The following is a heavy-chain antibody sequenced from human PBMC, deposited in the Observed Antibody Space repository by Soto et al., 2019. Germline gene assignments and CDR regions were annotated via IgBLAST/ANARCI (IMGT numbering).Heavy chain of an antibody. CDR3: ATWHEREHAYDV. J-gene: IGHJ3*01. CDR1: GLTVSGKKY. V-gene: IGHV3-53*01. CDR2: LYDVDGS. D-gene: IGHD1-1*01. Sequence: DVQLVESGGGLMQPGESLRLSCAASGLTVSGKKYVAWVRQAPGKGLEWVSALYDVDGSFSADSVKGRFTTSSDSSKTTVYLQMNGLRPDDTAVYYCATWHEREHAYDVWGHGTTVTVSS.